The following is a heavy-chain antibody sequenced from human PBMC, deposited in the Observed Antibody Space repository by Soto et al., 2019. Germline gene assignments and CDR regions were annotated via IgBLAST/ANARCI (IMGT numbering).Heavy chain of an antibody. CDR3: AKGRYDFWSGYYTNYYYYYMDV. V-gene: IGHV3-23*01. J-gene: IGHJ6*03. CDR1: GFTFSSYA. CDR2: IRGSGGST. Sequence: EVQLLESGGGLVQPGGSLRLSCAASGFTFSSYAMSWVRQAPGKGLEWVSAIRGSGGSTYYADSVKGRFTISRDNSKNTLKLQMNSLRAEDTAVYYCAKGRYDFWSGYYTNYYYYYMDVWGKGTTVTVSS. D-gene: IGHD3-3*01.